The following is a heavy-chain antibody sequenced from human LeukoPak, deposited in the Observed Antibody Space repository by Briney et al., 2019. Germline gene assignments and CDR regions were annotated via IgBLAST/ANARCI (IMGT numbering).Heavy chain of an antibody. J-gene: IGHJ4*02. CDR2: IRYDGSNK. V-gene: IGHV3-30*02. CDR3: AKDLYSGSWCFDY. D-gene: IGHD6-13*01. Sequence: GGSLRLSCAASGFTFSSYGMHWVRQAPGKGLEWVAFIRYDGSNKYYADSVKGRFTISRDNSKNTLYLQMNSLRAEDTAVYYCAKDLYSGSWCFDYWGQGTLVTVSS. CDR1: GFTFSSYG.